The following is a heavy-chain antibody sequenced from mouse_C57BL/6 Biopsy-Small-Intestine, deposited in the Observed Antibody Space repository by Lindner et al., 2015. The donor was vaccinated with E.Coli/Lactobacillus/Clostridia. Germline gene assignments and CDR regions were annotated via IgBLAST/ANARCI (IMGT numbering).Heavy chain of an antibody. CDR1: GYTFTSYV. Sequence: VQLQESGPELVKPGASVKMSCKASGYTFTSYVMHWVKQKPGQGLEWIGYINPYNDGTKYNEKFKGKATLTSDKSSSTAYMELSSLTSEDSAVYFCARLPPRYAMDYWGQGTSVTVSS. V-gene: IGHV1-14*01. J-gene: IGHJ4*01. CDR3: ARLPPRYAMDY. CDR2: INPYNDGT. D-gene: IGHD5-1*01.